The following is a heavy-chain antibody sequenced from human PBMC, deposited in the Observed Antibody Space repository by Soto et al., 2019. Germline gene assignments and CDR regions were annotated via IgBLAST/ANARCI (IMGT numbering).Heavy chain of an antibody. CDR3: ATVGIAVAGTMIGDAFDI. J-gene: IGHJ3*02. D-gene: IGHD6-19*01. Sequence: ASVKVSCKVSGYTLTELSMHWVRQAPGKGLEWMGGFDPEDGETIYAQKFQGRVTMTEDTSTDTAYMELSSLRSEDTAVYYCATVGIAVAGTMIGDAFDIGGQGTMVTVSS. CDR1: GYTLTELS. CDR2: FDPEDGET. V-gene: IGHV1-24*01.